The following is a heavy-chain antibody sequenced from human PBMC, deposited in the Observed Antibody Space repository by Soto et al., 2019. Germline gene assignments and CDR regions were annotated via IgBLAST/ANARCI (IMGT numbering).Heavy chain of an antibody. CDR1: GYTFSGFY. CDR2: INPNSGGT. Sequence: ASVKVSCKAAGYTFSGFYMHWVRQAPGQGLEWMGWINPNSGGTKSAEKFQGRVTMTRDTSISTAYMELSRLTSDDTAVYYCASAAVTGTAGLDFWGQGTLVTVSS. J-gene: IGHJ4*02. CDR3: ASAAVTGTAGLDF. V-gene: IGHV1-2*02. D-gene: IGHD6-19*01.